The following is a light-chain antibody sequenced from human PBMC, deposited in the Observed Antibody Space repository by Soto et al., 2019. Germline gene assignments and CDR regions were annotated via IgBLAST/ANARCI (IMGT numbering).Light chain of an antibody. CDR3: QQRYNWPPT. Sequence: MSQSPATLSVSPGERVTLSCRASQNIHNHMSWFLQKPGQTPRLLIYDAIIRAPDVPARFSGSGSGTDFTLTINSLEPEDFALYYCQQRYNWPPTFGQGTKVDIK. J-gene: IGKJ1*01. V-gene: IGKV3-11*01. CDR2: DAI. CDR1: QNIHNH.